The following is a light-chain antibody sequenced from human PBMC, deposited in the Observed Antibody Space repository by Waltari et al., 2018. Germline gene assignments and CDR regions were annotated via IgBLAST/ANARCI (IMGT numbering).Light chain of an antibody. J-gene: IGLJ2*01. CDR3: QSYDSSLSAVV. CDR1: SSNIGDGYV. CDR2: ANT. Sequence: QSLLTPPPPLSGAPGQRVTISCTTSSSNIGDGYVVHSYQQLPGTAPKLLIYANTNRPSGVPDRFSGSKSGTSASLAITGLQAEDEAEYYCQSYDSSLSAVVFGGGTKLTVL. V-gene: IGLV1-40*01.